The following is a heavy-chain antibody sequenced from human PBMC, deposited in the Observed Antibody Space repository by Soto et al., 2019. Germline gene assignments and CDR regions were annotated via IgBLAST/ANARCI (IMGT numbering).Heavy chain of an antibody. CDR3: ARVGFLDDILTGYWEGYYYGMDV. D-gene: IGHD3-9*01. CDR1: GGTFSRYA. V-gene: IGHV1-69*13. Sequence: GASVKVSCKASGGTFSRYAIIWVRQAPGQGLEWMGGIIPIFCTANYAQKFQGRVTITEDESTSTAYMELSSLRSEDTAVYYCARVGFLDDILTGYWEGYYYGMDVWGQGTTVTVSS. CDR2: IIPIFCTA. J-gene: IGHJ6*02.